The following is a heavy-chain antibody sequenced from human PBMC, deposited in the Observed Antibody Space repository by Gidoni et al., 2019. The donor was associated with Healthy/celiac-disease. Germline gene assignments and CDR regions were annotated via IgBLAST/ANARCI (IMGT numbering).Heavy chain of an antibody. Sequence: EVQLVESGGGLVKPGGSLRLSCAASGFPFSSYSMNWVRQAPGKGLEWVSSISSSSSYIYYADSVKGRFTISRDNAKNSLYLQMNSLRAEDTAVYYCARGVLAVAGTSWFDPWGQGTLVTVSS. CDR1: GFPFSSYS. CDR3: ARGVLAVAGTSWFDP. CDR2: ISSSSSYI. V-gene: IGHV3-21*01. J-gene: IGHJ5*02. D-gene: IGHD6-19*01.